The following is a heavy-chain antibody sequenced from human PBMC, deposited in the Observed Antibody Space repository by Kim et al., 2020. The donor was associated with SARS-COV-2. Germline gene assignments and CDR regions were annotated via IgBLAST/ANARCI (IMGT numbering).Heavy chain of an antibody. CDR2: IIPILGIA. J-gene: IGHJ6*01. CDR3: AREEYYGSGRSYYYYYGLDV. V-gene: IGHV1-69*04. D-gene: IGHD3-10*01. CDR1: GGTFSSYA. Sequence: SVKVSCKASGGTFSSYAISWVRQAPGQGREWMGRIIPILGIANYAQKFQGRVTITADKSTSTAYMELSSLRSEDTAVYYCAREEYYGSGRSYYYYYGLDVLGQGNKVTVPS.